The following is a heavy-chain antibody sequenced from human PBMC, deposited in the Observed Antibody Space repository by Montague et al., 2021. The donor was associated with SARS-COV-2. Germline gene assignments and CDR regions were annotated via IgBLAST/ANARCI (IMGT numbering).Heavy chain of an antibody. CDR2: ISYDGSNK. Sequence: SLRLPCAASGFTFSSYGMHWVRQAPGKGLEWVAVISYDGSNKYYADSVKGRFTISRDNSKNTLYLQMNSLRAEDTAVYYCAKTHSGSYFGAFDIWGQGTMVTVSS. V-gene: IGHV3-30*18. CDR3: AKTHSGSYFGAFDI. J-gene: IGHJ3*02. CDR1: GFTFSSYG. D-gene: IGHD1-26*01.